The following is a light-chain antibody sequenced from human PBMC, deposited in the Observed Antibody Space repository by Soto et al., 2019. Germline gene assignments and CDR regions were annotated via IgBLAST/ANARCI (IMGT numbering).Light chain of an antibody. Sequence: DIPMTQSPSSLSASVGDRVTITCRASQGISSFVAWYQQKPGKVPRLLISGASTLQSGVPSRFSGSGSGTDFTLTITSLPPEDVATYYCQKYSSVITFGQGTRLEIK. CDR3: QKYSSVIT. J-gene: IGKJ5*01. CDR1: QGISSF. CDR2: GAS. V-gene: IGKV1-27*01.